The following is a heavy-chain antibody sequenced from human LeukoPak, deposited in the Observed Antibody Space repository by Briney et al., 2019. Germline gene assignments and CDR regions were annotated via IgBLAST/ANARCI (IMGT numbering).Heavy chain of an antibody. D-gene: IGHD6-13*01. CDR3: VRSSSWYGDDY. CDR2: INPNSGGT. V-gene: IGHV1-2*06. J-gene: IGHJ4*02. Sequence: ASVKVSCKASGYTFTGYYMLWVRQAPGQGLEWMGRINPNSGGTNYAQKFQGRVTMTRDTSISTAYMELSRLRSDDTAVYYCVRSSSWYGDDYWGQGTLVTVSS. CDR1: GYTFTGYY.